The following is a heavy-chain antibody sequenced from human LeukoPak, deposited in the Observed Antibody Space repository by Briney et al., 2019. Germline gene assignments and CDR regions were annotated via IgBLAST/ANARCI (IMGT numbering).Heavy chain of an antibody. D-gene: IGHD6-6*01. J-gene: IGHJ6*02. CDR2: INQDASAK. Sequence: PGGSLRLSCAASGFTFSSCWMAWVRQAPGKGLEWVANINQDASAKDYVDSVKGRFTISRDNAKNSLYLQMNSLRAEDTAVYYCARYSSSSLRYYYYGMDVWGQGTTVTVSS. V-gene: IGHV3-7*04. CDR3: ARYSSSSLRYYYYGMDV. CDR1: GFTFSSCW.